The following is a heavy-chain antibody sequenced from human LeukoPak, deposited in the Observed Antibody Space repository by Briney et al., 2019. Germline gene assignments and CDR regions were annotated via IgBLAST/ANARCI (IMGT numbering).Heavy chain of an antibody. D-gene: IGHD3-22*01. Sequence: GGSLRLSCAASGFTFSSYNMNWVRQAPGKGLEWVSSISTTSDYIYYAGSLKGRFTISRDNAKNSLYLQMNSLRAEDTALYHCAREGPTYYYDSSGYYYRVRWFDPWGQGTLVTVSS. CDR2: ISTTSDYI. CDR1: GFTFSSYN. V-gene: IGHV3-21*04. J-gene: IGHJ5*02. CDR3: AREGPTYYYDSSGYYYRVRWFDP.